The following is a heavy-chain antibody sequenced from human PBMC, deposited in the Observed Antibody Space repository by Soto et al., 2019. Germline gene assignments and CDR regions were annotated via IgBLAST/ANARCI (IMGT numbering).Heavy chain of an antibody. CDR2: IYHSGST. D-gene: IGHD1-26*01. V-gene: IGHV4-4*02. J-gene: IGHJ3*02. Sequence: SETLSLTCGVSGDSITSTSYWSWVRQPPGKGLEWIGEIYHSGSTNYNPSLKSRVTISVDKSKNQFSLKLSSVTAADTAVYYCATGAVNQGEWELLRAFDIWGQGTMVTVSS. CDR3: ATGAVNQGEWELLRAFDI. CDR1: GDSITSTSY.